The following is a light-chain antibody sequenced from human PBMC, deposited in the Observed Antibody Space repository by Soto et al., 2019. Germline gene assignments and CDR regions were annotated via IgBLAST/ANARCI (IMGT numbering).Light chain of an antibody. J-gene: IGKJ5*01. CDR2: TAS. CDR1: QGVSTW. V-gene: IGKV1-12*01. CDR3: QQAASFPIT. Sequence: DIQMTQSPSSVSASVGDRVTITCRASQGVSTWLAWYQQKPGKAPNLLIYTASSLQSGVPSRFSGRGSGTDFTRTINGLQPEDFATYYCQQAASFPITFGQGTRLEIK.